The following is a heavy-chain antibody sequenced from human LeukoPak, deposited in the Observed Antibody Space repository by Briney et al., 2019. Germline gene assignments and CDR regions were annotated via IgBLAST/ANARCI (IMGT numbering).Heavy chain of an antibody. J-gene: IGHJ4*02. CDR2: ISHSGST. Sequence: SQTLSLTCTVSGGSISSGTYYWSWIRQPPGKGLEWIGYISHSGSTYYNPSLKSRVTISVDRSKNQFSLKLSSVTAADTAVYYCARLRDCSSTSCSSYSLDYWGQGTLVTVSS. D-gene: IGHD2-2*01. V-gene: IGHV4-30-2*01. CDR1: GGSISSGTYY. CDR3: ARLRDCSSTSCSSYSLDY.